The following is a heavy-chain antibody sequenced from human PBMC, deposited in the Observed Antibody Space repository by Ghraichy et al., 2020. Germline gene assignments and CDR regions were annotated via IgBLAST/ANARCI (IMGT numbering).Heavy chain of an antibody. V-gene: IGHV4-59*08. CDR3: ARHKDDSGSLRTFNWFNP. Sequence: GSLRLSCTVSGHSMNNYYWSWIRQPPGKGLEWIGYVHHVGSTDYSPSFKRRATISLDTSKNQFSLRLTSVTAADTAVYYCARHKDDSGSLRTFNWFNPWGQGTHVAVSS. J-gene: IGHJ5*02. CDR2: VHHVGST. D-gene: IGHD1-26*01. CDR1: GHSMNNYY.